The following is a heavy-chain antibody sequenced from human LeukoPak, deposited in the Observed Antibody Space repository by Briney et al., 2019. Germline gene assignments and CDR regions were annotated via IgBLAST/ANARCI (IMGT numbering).Heavy chain of an antibody. D-gene: IGHD5-12*01. J-gene: IGHJ6*03. CDR2: ISYTGST. CDR3: ARAVATIYYYYYYYMDV. V-gene: IGHV4-39*07. Sequence: SETLSLTCSVSGASISSNSYYWGWIRQPPGKGLEWIGSISYTGSTYYNPSLKSRVTISVDTSKNQFSLKLSSVTAADTAVYYCARAVATIYYYYYYYMDVWGKGTTVTVSS. CDR1: GASISSNSYY.